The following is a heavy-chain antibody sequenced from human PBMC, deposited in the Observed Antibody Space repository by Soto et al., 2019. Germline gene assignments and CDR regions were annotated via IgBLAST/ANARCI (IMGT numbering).Heavy chain of an antibody. CDR1: GGSISSGDYY. D-gene: IGHD6-6*01. J-gene: IGHJ4*02. V-gene: IGHV4-30-4*01. CDR3: ARLSDSSSSPFDY. CDR2: IYYSGST. Sequence: SETLSLTCTVSGGSISSGDYYWSWIRQPPGKGLEWIGYIYYSGSTYYNPSLKSRVTISVDTSKNQFSLKLSSVTAEDTAVYYCARLSDSSSSPFDYWGQGTLVTGSS.